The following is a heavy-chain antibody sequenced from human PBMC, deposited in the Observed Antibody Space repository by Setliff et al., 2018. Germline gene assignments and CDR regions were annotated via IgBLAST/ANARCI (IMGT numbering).Heavy chain of an antibody. CDR1: GFTFSNYW. Sequence: QPGGSLRLSCAASGFTFSNYWMHWVRQAPGKGLEWVAVISYDGSNKYYAGSVKGRFTISRDNAKNSLYLQMNSLRAEDTAVYYCALDGPYYYYGMDVWGQGTTVTVSS. J-gene: IGHJ6*01. V-gene: IGHV3-30-3*01. CDR2: ISYDGSNK. CDR3: ALDGPYYYYGMDV.